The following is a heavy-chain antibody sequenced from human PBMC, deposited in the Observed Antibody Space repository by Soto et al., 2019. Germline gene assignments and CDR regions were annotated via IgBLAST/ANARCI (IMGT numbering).Heavy chain of an antibody. CDR3: AKFHRDTGSSFDN. V-gene: IGHV3-74*01. CDR1: GFSFTHYR. CDR2: VNADGSST. D-gene: IGHD1-26*01. Sequence: PEGSLRLSCAASGFSFTHYRIHWVRQVPGKGLEWVCRVNADGSSTNYAGFAKGRFTISRDNSKNTAYLEMNNLRADDMALYYCAKFHRDTGSSFDNWGQGTQVTVSS. J-gene: IGHJ4*02.